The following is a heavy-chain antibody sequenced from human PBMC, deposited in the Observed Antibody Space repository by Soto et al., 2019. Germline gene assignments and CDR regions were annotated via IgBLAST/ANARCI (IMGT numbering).Heavy chain of an antibody. CDR3: AAGTGNSGGYYYYGMDV. V-gene: IGHV1-58*01. CDR2: IVVGSGNT. CDR1: GFTFTSSA. D-gene: IGHD4-4*01. Sequence: SVKVSCKASGFTFTSSAVQWVRQARGQRLEWIGWIVVGSGNTNYAQKFQERVTITRDMSTSTAYMELSSLRSEDTAVYYCAAGTGNSGGYYYYGMDVWGQGTTVTVSS. J-gene: IGHJ6*02.